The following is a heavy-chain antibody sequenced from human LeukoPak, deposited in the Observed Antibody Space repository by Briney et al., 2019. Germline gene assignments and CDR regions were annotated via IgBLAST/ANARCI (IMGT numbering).Heavy chain of an antibody. V-gene: IGHV3-21*01. CDR3: ARGPRDYYDSSGYYSGTYYYYYMDV. CDR1: GFTFSTYS. CDR2: ISSSSSYI. D-gene: IGHD3-22*01. J-gene: IGHJ6*03. Sequence: PGGSLRLSCAASGFTFSTYSMNWVRQAPGKGLEWVSSISSSSSYIYYADSVKGRFTISKDNAKNSLYLQMNSLRAEDTAVYYCARGPRDYYDSSGYYSGTYYYYYMDVWGKGTTVTISS.